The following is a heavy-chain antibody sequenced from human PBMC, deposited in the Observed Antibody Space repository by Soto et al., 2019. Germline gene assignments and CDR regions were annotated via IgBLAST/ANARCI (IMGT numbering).Heavy chain of an antibody. CDR1: GGSISGEGYY. V-gene: IGHV4-31*03. CDR2: IHYSETT. D-gene: IGHD6-13*01. CDR3: ARAWTAEAGWANWFDR. J-gene: IGHJ5*02. Sequence: QVQLEESGPGLVKPSQTLSLTCTVSGGSISGEGYYWSWVRQYSGRGLEWIGHIHYSETTYYNPSLKSRVTISVDTSKTKFFLELSSVTAADTAVYYCARAWTAEAGWANWFDRWGQGTLVTVSS.